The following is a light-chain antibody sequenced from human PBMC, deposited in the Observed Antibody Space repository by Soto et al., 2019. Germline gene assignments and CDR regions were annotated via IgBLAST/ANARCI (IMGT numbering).Light chain of an antibody. CDR1: QRVSRDY. CDR2: CVF. CDR3: QQRSNWLIS. V-gene: IGKV3-11*01. Sequence: EIVFPQSPDPRSFSXXERATLSCMVSQRVSRDYLAWYQQSPGQAPRLLIYCVFTRATGIPARFSGSGSGTDFTLTISGLEPEDFAVYYCQQRSNWLISFAPLTKAAIK. J-gene: IGKJ3*01.